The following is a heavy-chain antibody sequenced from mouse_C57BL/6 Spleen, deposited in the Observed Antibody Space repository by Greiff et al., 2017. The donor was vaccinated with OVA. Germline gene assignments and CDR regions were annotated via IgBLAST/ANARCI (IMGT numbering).Heavy chain of an antibody. D-gene: IGHD2-4*01. V-gene: IGHV1-50*01. CDR3: AVGLRGAY. CDR2: IDPSDSYT. CDR1: GYTFTSYW. J-gene: IGHJ3*01. Sequence: VQLQQPGAELVKPGASVKLSCKASGYTFTSYWMQWVKQRPGQGLEWIGEIDPSDSYTNYNQKFKGKATLTVDTSSSTAYMQLSSLTSEDSAVYYCAVGLRGAYWGQGTLVTVSA.